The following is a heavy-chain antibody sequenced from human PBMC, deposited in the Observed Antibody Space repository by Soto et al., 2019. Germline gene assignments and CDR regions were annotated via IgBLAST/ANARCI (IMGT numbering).Heavy chain of an antibody. CDR1: GFTFSSYW. D-gene: IGHD1-26*01. J-gene: IGHJ6*02. V-gene: IGHV3-74*01. CDR3: ASISGYSGSPVNYYYYYGMDV. Sequence: GGSLRLSCAASGFTFSSYWMHWVRQAPGKGLVWVSRINSDGSSTSYADSVKGRFTISRDNAKNTLYLQMNSLRAEDTAVYYCASISGYSGSPVNYYYYYGMDVWGQGTTVTVSS. CDR2: INSDGSST.